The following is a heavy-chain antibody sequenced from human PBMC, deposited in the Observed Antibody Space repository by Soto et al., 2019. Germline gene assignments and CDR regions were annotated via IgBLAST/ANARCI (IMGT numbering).Heavy chain of an antibody. D-gene: IGHD2-15*01. CDR1: GFTFSSYG. Sequence: GGSLRLSCEASGFTFSSYGMYWVRQAPGKGLEWVAVIWYDGSNKYYADSVKGRFTISRDNSKNTLYLQMNSLRAEDTAVYYCARVSGRRVVVAATRGFSLGSLGYWGQGTLVTVSS. CDR3: ARVSGRRVVVAATRGFSLGSLGY. CDR2: IWYDGSNK. J-gene: IGHJ4*02. V-gene: IGHV3-33*01.